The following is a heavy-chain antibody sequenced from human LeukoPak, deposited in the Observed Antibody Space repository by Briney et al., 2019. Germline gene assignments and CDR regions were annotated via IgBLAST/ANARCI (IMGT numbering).Heavy chain of an antibody. D-gene: IGHD4-17*01. CDR2: ITHSGGA. J-gene: IGHJ4*02. V-gene: IGHV4-34*01. CDR1: GGSFSGYY. Sequence: SETLSLTCAVYGGSFSGYYWIWTRQPPGKGLEWIGEITHSGGANYNPSLESRVSISLDTSKNQFSLSLSSVTAADTAVYYCAGDPYYGDYAFFDSWGQGTLVTVSS. CDR3: AGDPYYGDYAFFDS.